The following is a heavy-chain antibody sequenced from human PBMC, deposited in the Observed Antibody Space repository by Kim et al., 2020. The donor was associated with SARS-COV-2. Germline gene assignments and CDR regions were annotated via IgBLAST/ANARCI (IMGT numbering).Heavy chain of an antibody. Sequence: SETLSLTCAVYGGSFSGYYWSWIRQPPGKGLEWIGEINHSGSTNYNPSLKSRVTISVDTSKNQFSLKLSSVTAADTAVYYCARDLRFLEWFLSYFDYWG. V-gene: IGHV4-34*01. CDR2: INHSGST. CDR1: GGSFSGYY. D-gene: IGHD3-3*01. CDR3: ARDLRFLEWFLSYFDY. J-gene: IGHJ4*01.